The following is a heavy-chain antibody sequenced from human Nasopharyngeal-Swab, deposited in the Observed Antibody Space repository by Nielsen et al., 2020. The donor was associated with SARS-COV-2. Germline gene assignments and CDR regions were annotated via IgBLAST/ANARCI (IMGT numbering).Heavy chain of an antibody. Sequence: ASVKVSCKTSGYIFTDYYIHWVRQAPGQGLEWMGRIDPNTGGTSSAQIFQGRVTTTRDTSISTVYIEVTSLTSDDTAVYYCARALSARTTFNCLGPWGQGTLVTVSS. CDR2: IDPNTGGT. D-gene: IGHD4-17*01. CDR3: ARALSARTTFNCLGP. CDR1: GYIFTDYY. V-gene: IGHV1-2*06. J-gene: IGHJ5*02.